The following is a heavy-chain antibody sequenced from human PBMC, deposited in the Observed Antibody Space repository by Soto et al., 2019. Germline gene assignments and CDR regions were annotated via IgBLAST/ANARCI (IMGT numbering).Heavy chain of an antibody. CDR3: ARGPMITFGGVIVPFDY. D-gene: IGHD3-16*02. CDR2: TNPNSGGT. J-gene: IGHJ4*02. V-gene: IGHV1-2*02. CDR1: GYTFTGYY. Sequence: ASVKVSCKASGYTFTGYYMHWVRQAPGQGLEWMGWTNPNSGGTNYAQKFQGRVTMTRDTSISTAYMELSRLRSDDTAVYYCARGPMITFGGVIVPFDYWGQGTLVTV.